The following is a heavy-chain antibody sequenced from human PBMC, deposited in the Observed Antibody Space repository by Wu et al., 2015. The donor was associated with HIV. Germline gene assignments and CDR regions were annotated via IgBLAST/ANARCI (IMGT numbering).Heavy chain of an antibody. CDR3: ARDPDYPDYGDYCDY. V-gene: IGHV1-18*01. J-gene: IGHJ4*02. Sequence: QVQLVQSGAEVKKPGSSVKVSCKASGGTFSSYAISWVRQAPGQGLEWMGWISGHTSNTNYAQNFQGRLTLTTDTSTGTAYMELRRLKYDDTAVYYCARDPDYPDYGDYCDYWGQGTLVTVSS. D-gene: IGHD4-17*01. CDR2: ISGHTSNT. CDR1: GGTFSSYA.